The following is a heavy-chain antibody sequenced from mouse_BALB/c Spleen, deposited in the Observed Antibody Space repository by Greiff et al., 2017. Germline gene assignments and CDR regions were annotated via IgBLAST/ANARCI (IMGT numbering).Heavy chain of an antibody. CDR1: GYSITSDYA. D-gene: IGHD1-2*01. V-gene: IGHV3-2*02. Sequence: VQLKESGPGLVKPSQSLSLTCTVTGYSITSDYAWNWIRQFPGNKLEWKGYISYSGSTSYNPSLKSRISITRDTSKNQFVLQLNSVTTEDTATYYGARDGYFFDYWGQGTTLTVSS. J-gene: IGHJ2*01. CDR2: ISYSGST. CDR3: ARDGYFFDY.